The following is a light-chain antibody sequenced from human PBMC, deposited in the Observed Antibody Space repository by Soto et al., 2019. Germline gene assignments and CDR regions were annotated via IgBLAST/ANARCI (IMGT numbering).Light chain of an antibody. J-gene: IGLJ1*01. Sequence: QSVLTQLPSVSGAPGQRVTISCTGSSSNIGAGYDEHWYQQLPGTAPKLLIYGNSNRPSGVPDRFSGSKSGTSASLAITGLQAEDEADYYCQSYDSSLSGFYVFGTGTKLTVL. CDR2: GNS. V-gene: IGLV1-40*01. CDR3: QSYDSSLSGFYV. CDR1: SSNIGAGYD.